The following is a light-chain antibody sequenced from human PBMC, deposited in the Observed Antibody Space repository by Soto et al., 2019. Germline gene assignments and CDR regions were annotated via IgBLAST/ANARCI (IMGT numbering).Light chain of an antibody. Sequence: QSALAQPASVSGSPGQSVTISCTWTSSDVGAYNSVSWYQQHPDKAPQLMIYKGTQRPSGVSNRFSGSTSGNAASLTISGLQAGDEADYFCCSSAPESTYVFGTGTKVTVL. CDR1: SSDVGAYNS. J-gene: IGLJ1*01. CDR3: CSSAPESTYV. V-gene: IGLV2-23*01. CDR2: KGT.